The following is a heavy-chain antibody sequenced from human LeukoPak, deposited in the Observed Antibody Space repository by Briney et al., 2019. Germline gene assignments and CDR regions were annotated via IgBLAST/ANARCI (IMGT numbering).Heavy chain of an antibody. J-gene: IGHJ4*02. V-gene: IGHV3-33*08. CDR1: GFTFSKYG. Sequence: GGSLRLSCAASGFTFSKYGMHWVRQAPGKGLEWVAVIWTDGSKKSYADSVKGRFTFTRDNSKNMLYLQMDSLRADDTAVYYCARRSSGTSGLDYWGQGILVTVSS. CDR2: IWTDGSKK. CDR3: ARRSSGTSGLDY. D-gene: IGHD1-26*01.